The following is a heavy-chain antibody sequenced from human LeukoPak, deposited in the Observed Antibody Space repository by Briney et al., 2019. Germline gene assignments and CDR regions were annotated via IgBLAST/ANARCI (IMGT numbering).Heavy chain of an antibody. CDR2: ISWNSGSI. CDR1: GFTFDDYA. D-gene: IGHD5-24*01. Sequence: GRSLRLSCAASGFTFDDYAMHWVRQAPGKGLEWVSGISWNSGSIGYADPVKGRFTISRDNAKNSLYLQMNSLRAEDTALYYCAKDMDEGDGYTLQFGPYYYGMDVWGQGTTVTVSS. CDR3: AKDMDEGDGYTLQFGPYYYGMDV. J-gene: IGHJ6*02. V-gene: IGHV3-9*01.